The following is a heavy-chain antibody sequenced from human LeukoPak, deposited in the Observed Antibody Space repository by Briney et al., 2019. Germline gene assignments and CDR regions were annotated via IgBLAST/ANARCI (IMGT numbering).Heavy chain of an antibody. V-gene: IGHV3-23*01. J-gene: IGHJ4*02. D-gene: IGHD6-13*01. CDR1: GFTFSSYA. Sequence: GTSLRLSCAASGFTFSSYAMSWVRQAPGKGLEWVSAISGSGGSTYYADSVKGRFTISRDNSKNTLYLQMNSLRAEDTAVYYCAKDRRAGVAAAGTYWGQGTLVTVSS. CDR2: ISGSGGST. CDR3: AKDRRAGVAAAGTY.